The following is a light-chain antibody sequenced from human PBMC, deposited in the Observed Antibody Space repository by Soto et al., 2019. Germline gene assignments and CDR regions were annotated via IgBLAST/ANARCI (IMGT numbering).Light chain of an antibody. V-gene: IGLV1-40*01. CDR2: GNS. Sequence: QSVLTQPPSVSGAPGQRVTIYCTGSSSSIGAGYDVHWYQQLPGTAPKLLIYGNSNRPSGIPDRFSGSRSGTSASLAITGLQAEDEADYYCQSYDSSLSALFGTGTKVTVL. J-gene: IGLJ1*01. CDR1: SSSIGAGYD. CDR3: QSYDSSLSAL.